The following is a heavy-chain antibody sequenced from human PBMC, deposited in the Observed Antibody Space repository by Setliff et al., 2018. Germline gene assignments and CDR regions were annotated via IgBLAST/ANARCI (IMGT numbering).Heavy chain of an antibody. J-gene: IGHJ4*02. CDR3: ARTCSGSGCYAGLES. Sequence: GGSLRLSCAASGFTFSTYALSWVRQAPGKGPEWASTITGNGNSLYYADSVKGRFIVSRDNSKNTMYLQLNSLRPEDTAVYYCARTCSGSGCYAGLESWGQGTPVTVSS. CDR2: ITGNGNSL. V-gene: IGHV3-23*01. D-gene: IGHD2-15*01. CDR1: GFTFSTYA.